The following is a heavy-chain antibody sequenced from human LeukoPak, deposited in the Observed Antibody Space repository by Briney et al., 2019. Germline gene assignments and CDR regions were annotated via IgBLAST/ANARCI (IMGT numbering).Heavy chain of an antibody. V-gene: IGHV1-8*03. CDR3: AREGLDY. Sequence: ASVKVSCKASGGTFSNYAISWVRQATGQGLEWMGWINPNNVNTGYAQKFQGRVTITRNTSISTAYMELSSLRSEDTAVYYCAREGLDYWGQGTLVTVSS. CDR1: GGTFSNYA. J-gene: IGHJ4*02. CDR2: INPNNVNT.